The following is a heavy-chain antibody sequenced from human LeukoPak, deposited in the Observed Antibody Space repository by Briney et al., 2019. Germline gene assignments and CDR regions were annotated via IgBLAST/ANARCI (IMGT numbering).Heavy chain of an antibody. CDR2: IYYSGST. CDR1: GGSISSSSYY. J-gene: IGHJ3*02. CDR3: ARHYPSPQYYDFWSGYSPVALDI. D-gene: IGHD3-3*01. Sequence: PSETLSLTCTVSGGSISSSSYYWGWIRQPPGKGLEWIGSIYYSGSTYYNPSLKSRVTISVDTSKNQFSLKLSSVTAADTAVYYCARHYPSPQYYDFWSGYSPVALDIWGQGTMVTVSS. V-gene: IGHV4-39*01.